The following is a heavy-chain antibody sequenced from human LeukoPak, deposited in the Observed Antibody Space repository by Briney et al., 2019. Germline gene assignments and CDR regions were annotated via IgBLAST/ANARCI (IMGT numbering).Heavy chain of an antibody. J-gene: IGHJ4*02. Sequence: GTLSLTCAASGFTFDGYSRNWIRQPPGKGLEWISVISGDGGSTYYAASVKGRFTISRDNSKNSLYLQMNSLRTEDTALYYCAKDTCSGGSCTPGDYWGQGTLVTVSS. CDR3: AKDTCSGGSCTPGDY. CDR2: ISGDGGST. CDR1: GFTFDGYS. D-gene: IGHD2-15*01. V-gene: IGHV3-43*02.